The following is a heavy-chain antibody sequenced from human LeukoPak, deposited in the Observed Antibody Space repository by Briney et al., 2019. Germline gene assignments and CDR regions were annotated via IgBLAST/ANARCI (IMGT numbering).Heavy chain of an antibody. CDR1: GFTFSSYG. J-gene: IGHJ3*02. V-gene: IGHV3-7*01. CDR3: ARGPMTHGAFDI. CDR2: IKQDGSEK. Sequence: GGSLRLSSAASGFTFSSYGMSWVRQAPGKGLEWVANIKQDGSEKYYVDSVKGRFTISRDNAKNSLYLQMNSLRAEDTAVYYCARGPMTHGAFDIWGQGTMVTVSS.